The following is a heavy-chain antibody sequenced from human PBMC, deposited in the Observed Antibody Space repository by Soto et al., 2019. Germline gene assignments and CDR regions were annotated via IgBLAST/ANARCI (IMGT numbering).Heavy chain of an antibody. V-gene: IGHV1-3*01. J-gene: IGHJ4*02. D-gene: IGHD3-22*01. CDR1: GYTFTSYA. CDR3: ARYYYDSSGYYFPFDY. Sequence: ASVKVSCKASGYTFTSYAMHWVRQAPGQGLEWMGWINAGNGNTKYSQKFQGRVTITRDTSASTAYMELSSLRSEDTAVYYCARYYYDSSGYYFPFDYWGQGTLVTVSS. CDR2: INAGNGNT.